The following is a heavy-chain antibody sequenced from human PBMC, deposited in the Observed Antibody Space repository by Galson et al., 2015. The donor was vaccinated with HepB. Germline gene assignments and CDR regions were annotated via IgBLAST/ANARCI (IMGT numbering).Heavy chain of an antibody. V-gene: IGHV3-33*08. CDR1: GFTFSSYG. CDR2: IWYDGSNK. Sequence: SLRLSCAASGFTFSSYGMHWVRQAPGKGLEWVAVIWYDGSNKYYADSVKGRFTISRDNFKNTLYLQMNSLRAEDTAVYYCARCGEHDAFDIWGQGTMVTVSS. D-gene: IGHD1/OR15-1a*01. CDR3: ARCGEHDAFDI. J-gene: IGHJ3*02.